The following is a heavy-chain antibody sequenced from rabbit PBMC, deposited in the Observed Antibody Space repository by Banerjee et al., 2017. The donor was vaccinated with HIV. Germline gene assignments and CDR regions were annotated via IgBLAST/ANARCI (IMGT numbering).Heavy chain of an antibody. CDR1: GFSFSSSYY. CDR2: IYAGSSGST. Sequence: QSLEESGGDLVKPGASLTLTCTASGFSFSSSYYMCWVRQAPGKGLEWIACIYAGSSGSTYYASWAKGRFTISKTSSTTVTLQMTSLTAADTATYFCARSYLSGNHYFNLWGPGTLVTVS. D-gene: IGHD1-1*01. J-gene: IGHJ4*01. CDR3: ARSYLSGNHYFNL. V-gene: IGHV1S40*01.